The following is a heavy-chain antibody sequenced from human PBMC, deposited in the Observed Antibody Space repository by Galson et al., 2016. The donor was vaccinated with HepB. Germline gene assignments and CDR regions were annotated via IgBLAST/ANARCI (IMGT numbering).Heavy chain of an antibody. J-gene: IGHJ4*02. V-gene: IGHV3-72*01. CDR2: SRNKARSYTT. Sequence: SLRLSCAASGFIFGDHYIDWVRQAPGKGLEWVGRSRNKARSYTTDYAASVRGRFTISRDNSKNSVYLQMNSLKIEDTAVYYCAKIDPSTWRDSWGQGTLVTVSS. CDR1: GFIFGDHY. D-gene: IGHD6-13*01. CDR3: AKIDPSTWRDS.